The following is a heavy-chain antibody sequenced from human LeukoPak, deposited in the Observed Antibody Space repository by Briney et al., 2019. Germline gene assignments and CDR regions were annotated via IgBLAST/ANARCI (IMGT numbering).Heavy chain of an antibody. V-gene: IGHV3-21*01. CDR1: GFTFSSYS. D-gene: IGHD3-3*01. J-gene: IGHJ6*03. CDR2: ISSSSSYI. Sequence: MAGGSLRLSCAASGFTFSSYSMNWVRQAPGKGLEWVSSISSSSSYIYYADSVKGRFTISRDNAKNSLYLQMSSLRAEDTAVYYCARDVRLPQFWSGYLHYYYYYYMDVWGKGTTVTVSS. CDR3: ARDVRLPQFWSGYLHYYYYYYMDV.